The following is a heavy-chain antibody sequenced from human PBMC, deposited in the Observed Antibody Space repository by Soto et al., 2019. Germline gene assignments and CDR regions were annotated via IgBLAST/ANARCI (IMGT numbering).Heavy chain of an antibody. Sequence: QITLKESGPTLVKPTQTLTLTCTFSGFSLTTSGVGVGWIRQSPGKALEWLALISWEDQKRYRPSLKSRLTISTDTSKNPVVLTMTTMDPADRGTYYGARSMSVPVGKWFDTWGQGTLVTVSS. CDR3: ARSMSVPVGKWFDT. J-gene: IGHJ5*01. V-gene: IGHV2-5*02. D-gene: IGHD2-2*01. CDR2: ISWEDQK. CDR1: GFSLTTSGVG.